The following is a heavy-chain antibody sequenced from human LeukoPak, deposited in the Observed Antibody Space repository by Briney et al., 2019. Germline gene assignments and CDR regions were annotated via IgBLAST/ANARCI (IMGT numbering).Heavy chain of an antibody. D-gene: IGHD2-2*01. CDR2: IYYSGST. CDR1: GGSISSYY. V-gene: IGHV4-59*01. CDR3: ARAGTVVPAATRGGYSGYGSFDP. Sequence: SETLSLTCTVSGGSISSYYWSWIRQPPGKGLEWIGYIYYSGSTNYNPSLKSRVTISVDTSKNQFSLKLSSVTAADTAVYYCARAGTVVPAATRGGYSGYGSFDPWGQGTLVTVSS. J-gene: IGHJ5*02.